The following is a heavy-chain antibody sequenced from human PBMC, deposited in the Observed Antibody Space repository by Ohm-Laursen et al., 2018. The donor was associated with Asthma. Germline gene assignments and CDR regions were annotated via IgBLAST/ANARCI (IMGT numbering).Heavy chain of an antibody. D-gene: IGHD4-17*01. Sequence: SLRLSCAASGFTFGDYAMSWFRQAPGKGLEWVAVGGSYYDGGLKYYADSVKGRFTISRDNSKNTLYLQMSSLRAEDTAVYYCVRRAAYGDLDYWGQGTLVTVSS. V-gene: IGHV3-30-3*01. CDR3: VRRAAYGDLDY. CDR2: GGSYYDGGLK. J-gene: IGHJ4*02. CDR1: GFTFGDYA.